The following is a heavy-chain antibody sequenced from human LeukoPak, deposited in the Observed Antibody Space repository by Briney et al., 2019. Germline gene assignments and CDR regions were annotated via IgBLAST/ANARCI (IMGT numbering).Heavy chain of an antibody. Sequence: SETLSLTCAVYGGSFSDYYWSWIRQPPGKGLGWIGEINHSGSTNYNPSLKSRVTISVDTSKNQFSLKLSSVTAADTAVYYCARTYGGDWYFDLWGRGTLVTVAS. CDR2: INHSGST. CDR1: GGSFSDYY. CDR3: ARTYGGDWYFDL. V-gene: IGHV4-34*01. D-gene: IGHD4-23*01. J-gene: IGHJ2*01.